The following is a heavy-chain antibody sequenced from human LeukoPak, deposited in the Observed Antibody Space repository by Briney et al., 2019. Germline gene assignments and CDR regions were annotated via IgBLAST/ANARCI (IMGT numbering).Heavy chain of an antibody. J-gene: IGHJ4*02. CDR1: GFTFSSYS. V-gene: IGHV3-21*01. Sequence: NPGGSLRLSCAASGFTFSSYSMNWVRQAPGKGLEWVSSISSSSGYIYYADSVKGRFTISRDNAKNSLYLQMNSLRAEDTAVYYCARSYCSSTSCSYYFDYWGQGTLVTVSS. D-gene: IGHD2-2*01. CDR3: ARSYCSSTSCSYYFDY. CDR2: ISSSSGYI.